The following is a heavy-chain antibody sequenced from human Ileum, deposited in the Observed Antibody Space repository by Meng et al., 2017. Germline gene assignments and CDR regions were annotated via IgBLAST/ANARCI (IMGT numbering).Heavy chain of an antibody. CDR1: GASFSGYY. J-gene: IGHJ4*02. CDR2: IDHSGSA. CDR3: ARGRMGGSAW. Sequence: QGRLLRWGAGRFEPLATLSPTCAVYGASFSGYYWNWIRQPPGKGLEWIGEIDHSGSANYDPSLKSRVTMSADASKKQFSLKLSSVTAADTAVYYCARGRMGGSAWWGPGTLVTVSS. D-gene: IGHD1-26*01. V-gene: IGHV4-34*01.